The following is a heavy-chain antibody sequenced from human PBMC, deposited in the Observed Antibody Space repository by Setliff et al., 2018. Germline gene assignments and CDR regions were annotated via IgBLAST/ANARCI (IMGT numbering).Heavy chain of an antibody. D-gene: IGHD3-3*01. CDR1: GFTFSSYS. V-gene: IGHV3-21*01. CDR2: ISSSSSYI. Sequence: SLKISCAASGFTFSSYSMNWVRQAPGKGLEWVSSISSSSSYIYYADSVKGRFTISRDNAKNSLYLQMNSLRAEDTAVYYCARDTYTIFGVVPSEAHAFDIWGQGTMVTVSS. J-gene: IGHJ3*02. CDR3: ARDTYTIFGVVPSEAHAFDI.